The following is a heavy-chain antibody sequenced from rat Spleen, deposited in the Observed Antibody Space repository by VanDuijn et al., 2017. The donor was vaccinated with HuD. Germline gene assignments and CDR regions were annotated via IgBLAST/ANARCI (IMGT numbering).Heavy chain of an antibody. V-gene: IGHV5-25*01. CDR3: ARHAYYGYTSRFDY. Sequence: EVQLVESGGGLVQPGRSLKLSCAASGFTFSNYDMAWVRQAPTKGLEWVAFISPSGGNTYYRDSVKGRFTVSRDNAKSTLYLQMDSLRSEDTATYCARHAYYGYTSRFDYCGQGVMVTVSS. D-gene: IGHD1-9*01. J-gene: IGHJ2*01. CDR1: GFTFSNYD. CDR2: ISPSGGNT.